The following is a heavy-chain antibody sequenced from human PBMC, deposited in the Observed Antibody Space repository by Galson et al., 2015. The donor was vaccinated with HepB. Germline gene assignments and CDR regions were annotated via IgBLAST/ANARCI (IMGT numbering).Heavy chain of an antibody. CDR2: IYPGASDI. D-gene: IGHD5-18*01. CDR3: ARGGLYSFFY. J-gene: IGHJ4*02. CDR1: GYRFTTNW. V-gene: IGHV5-51*01. Sequence: QSGAEVKKPGESLKISCKTSGYRFTTNWIAWVRQMPGKGLEWMGLIYPGASDIRYSPSFQGQVTISADKSITTAYLPWNSLKASDTAMYYCARGGLYSFFYRGQGTQVTVSS.